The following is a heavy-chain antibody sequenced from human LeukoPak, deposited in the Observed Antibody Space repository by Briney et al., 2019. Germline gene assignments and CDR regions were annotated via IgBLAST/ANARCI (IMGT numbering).Heavy chain of an antibody. V-gene: IGHV1-2*02. CDR3: ARYSSGWSY. J-gene: IGHJ4*02. D-gene: IGHD6-19*01. CDR2: INPDSGGT. CDR1: GYTFTGYY. Sequence: GASVKVSCKASGYTFTGYYMHWVRQAPGQGLEWMGWINPDSGGTHYAQKFQGKVTMTRDTSINTAYMELSRLTSDDTAVYFCARYSSGWSYWGQGTQVTVSS.